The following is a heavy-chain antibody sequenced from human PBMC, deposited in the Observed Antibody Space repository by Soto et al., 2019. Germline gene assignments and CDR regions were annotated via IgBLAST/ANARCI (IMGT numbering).Heavy chain of an antibody. Sequence: LSLTCAVYGGSFSDYYWTWIRQPPGKGLEWIGEINHSGSTNYNPSLKSRVTISVDTSKKQFSLRLSSVTAADTAVFYCARRGTLFGVDSNWFDPWGQGTLVTVSS. J-gene: IGHJ5*02. V-gene: IGHV4-34*01. D-gene: IGHD3-3*01. CDR1: GGSFSDYY. CDR3: ARRGTLFGVDSNWFDP. CDR2: INHSGST.